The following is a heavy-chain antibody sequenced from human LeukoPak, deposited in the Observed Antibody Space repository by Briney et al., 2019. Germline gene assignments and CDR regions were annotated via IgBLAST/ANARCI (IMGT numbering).Heavy chain of an antibody. V-gene: IGHV4-59*01. CDR2: IFYTGST. Sequence: SGTLSLTCTVSGGSISNFYWSWIRQPPGKGLEWIGYIFYTGSTNYNPSLKSRVTISVDTSTKHFSLKLSSVTAADTAVYYCARVRRGSSSWFFDYWGQGTLVTVSS. D-gene: IGHD6-13*01. J-gene: IGHJ4*02. CDR1: GGSISNFY. CDR3: ARVRRGSSSWFFDY.